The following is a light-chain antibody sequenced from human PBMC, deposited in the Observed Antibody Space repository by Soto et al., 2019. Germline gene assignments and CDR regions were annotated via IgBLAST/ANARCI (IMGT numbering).Light chain of an antibody. CDR3: QQSFTTPHT. CDR2: AAS. Sequence: AIRMTQSPSSLSASTGDRVTITCRASQGISSYLAWYQQKPGKAPKLLIYAASTLQSGVPSRFSGSGSGTDFTLTISSLQPEDFATYYCQQSFTTPHTFGHGTRVEIK. J-gene: IGKJ2*01. V-gene: IGKV1-8*01. CDR1: QGISSY.